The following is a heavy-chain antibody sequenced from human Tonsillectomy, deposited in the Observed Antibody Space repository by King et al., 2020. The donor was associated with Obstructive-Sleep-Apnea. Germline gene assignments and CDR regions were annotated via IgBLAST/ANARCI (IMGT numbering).Heavy chain of an antibody. CDR3: ARASNVDTAMGSGGY. CDR2: INHSGST. V-gene: IGHV4-34*01. D-gene: IGHD5-18*01. Sequence: VQLPQWGAGLLKPSETLSLTCAVYGGSFSGYHWSWIRQPPGKGLEWIGEINHSGSTNYNPSLKSRVTISVDTSKNQFSLKLTSVTAADTAVYFCARASNVDTAMGSGGYWGQGTLVTVSS. J-gene: IGHJ4*02. CDR1: GGSFSGYH.